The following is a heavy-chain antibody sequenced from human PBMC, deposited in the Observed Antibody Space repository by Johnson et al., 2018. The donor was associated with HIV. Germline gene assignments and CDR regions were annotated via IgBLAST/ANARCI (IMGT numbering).Heavy chain of an antibody. V-gene: IGHV3-11*04. D-gene: IGHD4-23*01. CDR2: ITSSGSTL. CDR1: GFSFRDYY. J-gene: IGHJ3*02. CDR3: AGGRGWVTLNAFDM. Sequence: QVQLVESGGGLVRPGGSLRLSCAASGFSFRDYYMSWIRQAPGTGPEWVSYITSSGSTLYYADSVKGRFTISRDNAKNSLYLQMNRLRADDTAVYYCAGGRGWVTLNAFDMWGQGTLVTVSS.